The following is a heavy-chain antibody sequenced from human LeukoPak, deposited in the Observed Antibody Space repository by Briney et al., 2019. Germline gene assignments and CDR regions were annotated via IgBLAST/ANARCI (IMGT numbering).Heavy chain of an antibody. CDR3: ARSPVAGSKWGAFDI. CDR2: ISAYNGNT. CDR1: GGTFSSYA. J-gene: IGHJ3*02. V-gene: IGHV1-18*01. D-gene: IGHD6-19*01. Sequence: ASVKVSCKASGGTFSSYAISWVRQAPGQGLEWMGWISAYNGNTNYAQKLQGRVTMTTDTSTSTAYMELRSLRSDDTAVYYCARSPVAGSKWGAFDIWGQGTMVTVSS.